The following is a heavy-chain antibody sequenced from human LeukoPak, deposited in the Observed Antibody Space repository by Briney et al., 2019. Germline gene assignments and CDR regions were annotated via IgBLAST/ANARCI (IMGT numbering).Heavy chain of an antibody. CDR3: AREDYSGGNNWFDF. V-gene: IGHV4-59*01. J-gene: IGHJ5*01. Sequence: SETLSLTCTVSGGSITNYYWSWIRQPPGKGLECIESIFYSGSTNYNPSLKSRVIISVDTSKNQFSLKLSSVTAADTAVYYCAREDYSGGNNWFDFWGQGTLVTVSS. CDR1: GGSITNYY. D-gene: IGHD4-11*01. CDR2: IFYSGST.